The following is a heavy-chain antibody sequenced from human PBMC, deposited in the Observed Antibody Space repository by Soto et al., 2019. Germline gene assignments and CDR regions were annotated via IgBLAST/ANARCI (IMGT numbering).Heavy chain of an antibody. CDR1: GGSISSYY. Sequence: PSETLSLTCTVSGGSISSYYWSWIRHPPGKGLEWIGYIYYSGSTNYNPSLKSRVTISVDTSKNQFSLKLSSVTAADTAVYYCARGPYYDILTGYYRDYYYGMDVWGQGTTVTVSS. CDR3: ARGPYYDILTGYYRDYYYGMDV. V-gene: IGHV4-59*01. J-gene: IGHJ6*02. D-gene: IGHD3-9*01. CDR2: IYYSGST.